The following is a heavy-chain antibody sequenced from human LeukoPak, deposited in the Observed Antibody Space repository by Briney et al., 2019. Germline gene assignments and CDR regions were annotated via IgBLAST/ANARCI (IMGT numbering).Heavy chain of an antibody. CDR3: ARESEEYQLLVGRGSVVSY. V-gene: IGHV4-34*01. D-gene: IGHD2-2*01. CDR2: INHSGST. J-gene: IGHJ4*02. CDR1: GGSFSGYY. Sequence: PSETLSLTCAVYGGSFSGYYWSWIRQPPGKGLEWIGEINHSGSTNYNPSLKSRVTISVDTSKNQFSLKLSSVTAADTAVYYCARESEEYQLLVGRGSVVSYWGQGTLVTVSS.